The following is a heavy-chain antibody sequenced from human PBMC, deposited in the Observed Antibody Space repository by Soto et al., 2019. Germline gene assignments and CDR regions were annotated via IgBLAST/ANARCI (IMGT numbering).Heavy chain of an antibody. D-gene: IGHD3-22*01. CDR2: FDPEDGET. CDR3: ATDYYDSSGYHKLFDF. CDR1: GYTLTELS. Sequence: GASVKVSCKVSGYTLTELSMHWVRQAPGKGLEWMGGFDPEDGETIYAQKFQGRVTMTEDTSTDTAYMELSSLRSEDTAVYYCATDYYDSSGYHKLFDFWGQGTLVTVSS. J-gene: IGHJ4*02. V-gene: IGHV1-24*01.